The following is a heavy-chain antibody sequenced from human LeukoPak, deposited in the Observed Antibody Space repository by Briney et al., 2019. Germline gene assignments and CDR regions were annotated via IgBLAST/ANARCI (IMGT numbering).Heavy chain of an antibody. J-gene: IGHJ5*02. CDR1: GFTFSSYG. V-gene: IGHV3-30*02. CDR2: IRYDGSNK. Sequence: PGGSLRLSCAASGFTFSSYGMHWVRQAPGKGLEWVAFIRYDGSNKYYADSVKGRFTISRDNSKNTLYLQMNGLRAEDTAVYYCAKDLGSAEYNWFDPWGQGTLVTVSS. CDR3: AKDLGSAEYNWFDP. D-gene: IGHD3-16*01.